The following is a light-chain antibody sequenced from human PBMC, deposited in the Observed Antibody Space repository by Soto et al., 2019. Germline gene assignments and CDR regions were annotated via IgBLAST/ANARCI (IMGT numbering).Light chain of an antibody. CDR2: EVT. Sequence: QSALTQPASVSGSPGQSITISCTGTSSDVGSYNLVSWYQQHPGKAPKLMISEVTKRPSEVSNRFSGSKSGNTASLTISGLQAEDESDYYCCSYAGSNTWVFGGGTKLTVL. CDR3: CSYAGSNTWV. CDR1: SSDVGSYNL. J-gene: IGLJ3*02. V-gene: IGLV2-23*02.